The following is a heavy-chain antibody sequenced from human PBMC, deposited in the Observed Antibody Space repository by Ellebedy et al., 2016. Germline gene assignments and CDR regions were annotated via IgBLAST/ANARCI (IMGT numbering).Heavy chain of an antibody. D-gene: IGHD6-19*01. V-gene: IGHV4-38-2*02. Sequence: SETLSLTXTVSGYSISSGYYWGWIRQPPGKGLEWIGSIYHSGSTYYNPSLKSRVTISVDTSKNQFSLKLSSVTAADTAVYYCARGGGYSSGWYMDYWGQGTLVTVSS. J-gene: IGHJ4*02. CDR2: IYHSGST. CDR1: GYSISSGYY. CDR3: ARGGGYSSGWYMDY.